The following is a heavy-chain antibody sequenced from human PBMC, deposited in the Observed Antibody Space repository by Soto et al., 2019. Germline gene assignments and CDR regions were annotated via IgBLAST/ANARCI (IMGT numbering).Heavy chain of an antibody. D-gene: IGHD1-26*01. CDR3: AKALGGVGATVDN. V-gene: IGHV3-23*01. Sequence: GGSLRLSCAASGFTFSSYAMIWVRQAPGKGLEWVSGIPTSGGHTYYADSVKGRFTISRDNSKNTLYLQMNSLRADDTAVYYCAKALGGVGATVDNWGQGTLVTVSS. CDR2: IPTSGGHT. CDR1: GFTFSSYA. J-gene: IGHJ4*02.